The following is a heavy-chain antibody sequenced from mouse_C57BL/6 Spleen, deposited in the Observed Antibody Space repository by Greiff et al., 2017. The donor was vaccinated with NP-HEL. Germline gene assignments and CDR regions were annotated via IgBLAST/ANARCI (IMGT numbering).Heavy chain of an antibody. CDR3: ARQTVVGNYAMDY. D-gene: IGHD1-1*01. CDR2: ISSGGSYT. J-gene: IGHJ4*01. V-gene: IGHV5-6*01. CDR1: GFTFSSYG. Sequence: EVKLVESGGDLVKPGGSLKLSCAASGFTFSSYGMSWVRQTPDKRLEWVATISSGGSYTYYPDSVKGRFTISRDNAKNTLYLQMSSLKSEDTAMYYCARQTVVGNYAMDYWGQGTSVTVSS.